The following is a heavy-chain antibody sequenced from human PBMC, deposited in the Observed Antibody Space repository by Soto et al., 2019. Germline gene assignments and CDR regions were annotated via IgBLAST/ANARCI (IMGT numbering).Heavy chain of an antibody. CDR2: IYYSGST. J-gene: IGHJ4*02. D-gene: IGHD1-26*01. CDR3: ARATGATDSIDY. Sequence: PSETLSLTCTVSGGSISSGGYYWSWIRQHPGKGLEWIGYIYYSGSTYYNPSLKSRVTISVDTSKNQFSLKLSSVTAADTAVYYCARATGATDSIDYWGQGTLVTVSS. V-gene: IGHV4-31*03. CDR1: GGSISSGGYY.